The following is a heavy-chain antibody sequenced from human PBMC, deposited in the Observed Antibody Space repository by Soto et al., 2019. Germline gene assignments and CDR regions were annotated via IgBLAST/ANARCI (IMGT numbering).Heavy chain of an antibody. J-gene: IGHJ4*02. CDR2: ISSDNNYI. D-gene: IGHD2-15*01. CDR3: ARGRTCTGASCYGGGDY. V-gene: IGHV3-21*06. Sequence: GESLSLSCAASGFTFSAYSMNWIRQSPGKGLEWVASISSDNNYIYYRDSVEGRFTISRDNAKNSLYLQMTSLGAEDTAVYYCARGRTCTGASCYGGGDYWGQGTLVTVSS. CDR1: GFTFSAYS.